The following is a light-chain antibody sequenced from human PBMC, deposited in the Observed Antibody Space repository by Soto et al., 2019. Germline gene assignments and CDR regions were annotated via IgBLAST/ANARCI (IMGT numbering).Light chain of an antibody. CDR2: EAS. V-gene: IGKV1-5*03. CDR1: QSISGS. J-gene: IGKJ1*01. Sequence: DIPMTQSPSTLSASVGDRVTITCRASQSISGSLAWYQQKPGKAPKLLIYEASNLKSGVPSRFSGSGSGTEYTLTISSLQPDDSASYYCQQYNGYWTFGQGTRVESK. CDR3: QQYNGYWT.